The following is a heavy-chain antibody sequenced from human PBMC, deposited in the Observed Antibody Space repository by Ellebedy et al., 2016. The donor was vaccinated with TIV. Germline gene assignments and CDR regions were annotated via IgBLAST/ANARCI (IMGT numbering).Heavy chain of an antibody. CDR1: GYTFTSYY. V-gene: IGHV1-2*02. Sequence: ASVKVSXKASGYTFTSYYMHWVRQAPGQGLEWMGWINPNSGGTNYAQKFQGRVTMTRDTSISTAYMELSRLRSDDTAVYYCARDLSDPRHGDYWGQGTLVTVSS. CDR3: ARDLSDPRHGDY. J-gene: IGHJ4*02. CDR2: INPNSGGT.